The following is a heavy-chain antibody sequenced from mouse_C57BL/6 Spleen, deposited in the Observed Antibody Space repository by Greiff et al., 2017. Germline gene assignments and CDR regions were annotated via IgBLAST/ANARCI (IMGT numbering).Heavy chain of an antibody. V-gene: IGHV5-4*01. J-gene: IGHJ2*01. D-gene: IGHD2-3*01. CDR1: GFTFSSYA. Sequence: EVQLVESGGGLVKPGGSLKLSCAASGFTFSSYAMSWVRQTPEKRLEWVATISDGGSYTYYPDNVKGRFTITRDNAKNNLYLQMSHLKSEDTAMDYCAREIYDGYYFDYWGQGTTLTVSS. CDR2: ISDGGSYT. CDR3: AREIYDGYYFDY.